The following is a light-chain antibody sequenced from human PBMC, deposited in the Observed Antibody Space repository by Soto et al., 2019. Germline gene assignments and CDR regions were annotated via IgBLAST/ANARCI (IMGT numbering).Light chain of an antibody. J-gene: IGLJ3*02. CDR3: CSYAGSSLWV. V-gene: IGLV2-11*01. CDR1: SSDVGVYNY. CDR2: DVI. Sequence: QSALTQPRSVSGSPGQSVTISCTGTSSDVGVYNYVSWYQQHPGKAPQLVIYDVIKRPSGVPYRFSGSKSGNTASLTIPGLQAEDEADYYCCSYAGSSLWVFGGGTKVTVL.